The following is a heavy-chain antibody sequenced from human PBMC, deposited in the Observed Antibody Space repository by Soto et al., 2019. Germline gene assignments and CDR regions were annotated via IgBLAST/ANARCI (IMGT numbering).Heavy chain of an antibody. Sequence: SETLARTFAVYGGSFSGYYWSWIRQPPGKVLEWIGEINHSGSTNYNPSLKSRVTISVDTSKNQFSLKLSSVTAADTAVYYCARGRVGYSDGIDYWGQGNLVPVST. CDR2: INHSGST. CDR3: ARGRVGYSDGIDY. D-gene: IGHD5-18*01. V-gene: IGHV4-34*01. CDR1: GGSFSGYY. J-gene: IGHJ4*02.